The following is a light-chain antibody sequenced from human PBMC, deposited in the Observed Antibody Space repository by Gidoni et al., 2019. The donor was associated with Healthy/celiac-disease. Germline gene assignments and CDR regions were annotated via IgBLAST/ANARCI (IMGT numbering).Light chain of an antibody. CDR2: GNS. V-gene: IGLV1-40*01. CDR1: SSNIGAGYD. J-gene: IGLJ3*02. Sequence: SVLTPPPSVSGAPGQRVTISCTGSSSNIGAGYDVHWYQQLPGTAPKLLIYGNSNRPSGVPDRFSGSKSGTSASLAITGLQAEDEADYYCQSYDSSLSGSGVFGGGTKLTVL. CDR3: QSYDSSLSGSGV.